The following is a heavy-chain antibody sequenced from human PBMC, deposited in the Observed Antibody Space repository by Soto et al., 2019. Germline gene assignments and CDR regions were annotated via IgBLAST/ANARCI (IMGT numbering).Heavy chain of an antibody. Sequence: PRGSLRLSCADSGFTFSSYEMNWVRQAPWKGLEWVSYIGTSGKTIYYADSVRGRFTISRDNAKNSLYLQMNSLRAEDTAVYFCARDPAIYSGKFDYGLDVWGRGTTVTVSS. J-gene: IGHJ6*02. V-gene: IGHV3-48*03. CDR1: GFTFSSYE. CDR2: IGTSGKTI. CDR3: ARDPAIYSGKFDYGLDV. D-gene: IGHD4-4*01.